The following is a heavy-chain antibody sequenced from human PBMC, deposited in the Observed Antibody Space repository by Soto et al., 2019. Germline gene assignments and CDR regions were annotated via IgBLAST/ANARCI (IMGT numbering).Heavy chain of an antibody. CDR3: ASTTVYSNYVIGSIAYFDY. V-gene: IGHV4-31*03. J-gene: IGHJ4*02. Sequence: PSETLSLTCTVSGGSISSGGYYWSWIRQHPGKGLEWIGYIYYSGSTYYNPSLKSRVTISVDTSKNQFSLKLSSVTAADTAVYYCASTTVYSNYVIGSIAYFDYWGQGTLVTVSS. CDR1: GGSISSGGYY. CDR2: IYYSGST. D-gene: IGHD4-4*01.